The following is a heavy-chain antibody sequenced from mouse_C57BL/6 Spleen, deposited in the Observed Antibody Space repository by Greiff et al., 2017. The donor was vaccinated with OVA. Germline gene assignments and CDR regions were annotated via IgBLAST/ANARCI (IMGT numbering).Heavy chain of an antibody. CDR3: ARYYDYDVAWFAY. Sequence: QVHVKQSGAELAKPGASVKLSCKASGYTFTSYWMHWVKQRPGQGLEWIGYINPSSGYTKYNQKFKDKATLTADKSSGTAYMQLSSLTYEDSAVYYCARYYDYDVAWFAYWGQGTLVTVSA. CDR2: INPSSGYT. V-gene: IGHV1-7*01. CDR1: GYTFTSYW. D-gene: IGHD2-4*01. J-gene: IGHJ3*01.